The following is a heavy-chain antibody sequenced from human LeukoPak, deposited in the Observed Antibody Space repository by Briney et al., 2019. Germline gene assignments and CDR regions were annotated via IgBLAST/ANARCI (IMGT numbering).Heavy chain of an antibody. J-gene: IGHJ4*02. CDR3: ARTNTRSGQDH. CDR2: INPSGGST. D-gene: IGHD2-15*01. Sequence: ASVKVSCKASGYTFTGYYMHWVRQAPGQGLEWMGIINPSGGSTSYAQKFQGRVTMTRDMSTSTVYMELSSLRSEDTAVYYCARTNTRSGQDHWGQGTLVTVSS. V-gene: IGHV1-46*01. CDR1: GYTFTGYY.